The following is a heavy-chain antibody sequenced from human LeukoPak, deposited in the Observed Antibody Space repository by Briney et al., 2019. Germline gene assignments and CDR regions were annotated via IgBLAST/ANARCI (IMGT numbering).Heavy chain of an antibody. V-gene: IGHV3-21*01. CDR1: GFTFSSYS. CDR2: ISSSSSYI. CDR3: ARELVAATPWAGDY. J-gene: IGHJ4*02. Sequence: PGGSLRLSCAASGFTFSSYSMNWVRQAPGKGLEWVSSISSSSSYIYYADSVKGRFTISRDNAKNSLYLQMNSLRAEDTAVYYCARELVAATPWAGDYWGQGTLVTVSS. D-gene: IGHD2-15*01.